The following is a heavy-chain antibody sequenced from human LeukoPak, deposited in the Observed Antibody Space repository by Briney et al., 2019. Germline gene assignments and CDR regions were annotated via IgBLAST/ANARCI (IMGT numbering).Heavy chain of an antibody. J-gene: IGHJ5*02. CDR3: ARQLAAAGPLGP. D-gene: IGHD6-13*01. Sequence: GESLKISCKSSGYSSTSYWIGCVRQLPREGVEWMGIIYPGDSDTRYSPSFQGQVTISADKSISTAYLQWSSLKASDTAMYYCARQLAAAGPLGPWGQGTLVTVSS. V-gene: IGHV5-51*01. CDR2: IYPGDSDT. CDR1: GYSSTSYW.